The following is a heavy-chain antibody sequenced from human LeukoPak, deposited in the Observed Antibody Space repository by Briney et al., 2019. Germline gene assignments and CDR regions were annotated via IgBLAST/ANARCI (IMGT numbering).Heavy chain of an antibody. CDR2: IKQDGSEK. Sequence: GGSLRLSCAASGFTFSSYWMSWVRQAPGKGLEWVANIKQDGSEKYYVDSVKGRFTISRDNAKNSLYLQMNSLRAEDTAVYYCARVGDCSSTSCYGLLLSYYFDYWGQGTLVTVSS. V-gene: IGHV3-7*05. CDR1: GFTFSSYW. CDR3: ARVGDCSSTSCYGLLLSYYFDY. D-gene: IGHD2-2*01. J-gene: IGHJ4*02.